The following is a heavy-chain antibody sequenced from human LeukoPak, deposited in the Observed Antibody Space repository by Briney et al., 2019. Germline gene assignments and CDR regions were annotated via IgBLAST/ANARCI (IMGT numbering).Heavy chain of an antibody. Sequence: GGSLRLSCAASGFTFSSYGMHWVRQAPGKGLEWVAFIRYDGSNKYYADSVKGRFTISRDNSKNTLYRQMNSLRAEDTAVYYCAKDRLGEVAAQIDYWGQGTLVTVSS. V-gene: IGHV3-30*02. CDR2: IRYDGSNK. CDR3: AKDRLGEVAAQIDY. J-gene: IGHJ4*02. CDR1: GFTFSSYG. D-gene: IGHD6-6*01.